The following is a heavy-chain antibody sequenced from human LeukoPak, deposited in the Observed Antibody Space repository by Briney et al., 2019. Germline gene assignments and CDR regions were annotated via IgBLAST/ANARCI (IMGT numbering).Heavy chain of an antibody. J-gene: IGHJ3*02. CDR3: ARFGGPHAFDI. V-gene: IGHV4-59*01. CDR2: IYYSGST. Sequence: PSETLSLTCAVSGGSISSYYWSWIRQPPGKGLEWIGYIYYSGSTSYNPSLKSRVTISVDTSKNHFSLTLSSVTAADTAVYYCARFGGPHAFDIWGQGTMVTVSS. D-gene: IGHD3-3*01. CDR1: GGSISSYY.